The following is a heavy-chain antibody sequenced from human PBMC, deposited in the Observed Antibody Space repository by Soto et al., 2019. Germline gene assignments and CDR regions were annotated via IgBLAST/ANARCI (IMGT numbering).Heavy chain of an antibody. Sequence: SETLSLTCFLSGGSISVFYWSWIRPPPGKGLEWIGYSYGGDSANYNPSLKSRVIISVDTSRNQFSLRLSSVTAADTAVYYCARGYYDTSGYSLDPGGQGTLVTVS. V-gene: IGHV4-59*01. CDR2: SYGGDSA. D-gene: IGHD3-22*01. CDR1: GGSISVFY. J-gene: IGHJ5*02. CDR3: ARGYYDTSGYSLDP.